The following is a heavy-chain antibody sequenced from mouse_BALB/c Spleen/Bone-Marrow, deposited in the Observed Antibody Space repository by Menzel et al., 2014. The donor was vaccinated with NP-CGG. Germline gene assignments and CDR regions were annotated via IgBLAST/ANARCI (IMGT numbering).Heavy chain of an antibody. J-gene: IGHJ2*01. V-gene: IGHV14-3*02. CDR1: GFNIKDTY. CDR2: VDPANGNT. Sequence: VQLQQSGAELVKPGASVKLSCTASGFNIKDTYMHWVKQRPEQGPEWIGRVDPANGNTKYDPKFQGKATITADTSSNTAYLQLSSLTSEDTAVYYCARYRLGTYFDYWGQGTTLTVFS. CDR3: ARYRLGTYFDY. D-gene: IGHD2-14*01.